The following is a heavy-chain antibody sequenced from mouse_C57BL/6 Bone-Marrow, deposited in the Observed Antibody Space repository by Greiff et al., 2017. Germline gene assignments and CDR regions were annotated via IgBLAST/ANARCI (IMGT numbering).Heavy chain of an antibody. CDR3: ARSCRGYWSMDD. CDR1: GYAFSSYW. J-gene: IGHJ4*01. D-gene: IGHD6-1*01. Sequence: QVQLQQSGAELVKPGASVKISCKASGYAFSSYWMNWVKQRPGKGLEWIGTIYPGDGDPNYNGKFKGKATLTADKSSSTAYMQLSSLTSEDSAFXFCARSCRGYWSMDDWGQGTSVTVSS. CDR2: IYPGDGDP. V-gene: IGHV1-80*01.